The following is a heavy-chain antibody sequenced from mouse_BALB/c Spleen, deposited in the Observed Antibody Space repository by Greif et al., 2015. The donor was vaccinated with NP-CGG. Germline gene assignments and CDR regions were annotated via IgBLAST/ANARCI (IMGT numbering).Heavy chain of an antibody. CDR1: GFTFSSFG. D-gene: IGHD2-3*01. CDR2: ISRGSSTI. Sequence: EVKLVESGGGLVQPGGSRKLSCAASGFTFSSFGMHWVRQAPEKGLEWVAYISRGSSTIYYADTVKGRFTISRDNPKNTLFLQMTSLRPEDTVMYYCARGGYYPYYAMDYWGQGTSVSVSS. V-gene: IGHV5-17*02. J-gene: IGHJ4*01. CDR3: ARGGYYPYYAMDY.